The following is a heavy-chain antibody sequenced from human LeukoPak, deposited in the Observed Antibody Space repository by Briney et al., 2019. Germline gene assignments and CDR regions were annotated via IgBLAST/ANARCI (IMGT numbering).Heavy chain of an antibody. Sequence: GSLRLSCAASGFSFSSYSINWIRQTPGKGLEWVSSISSGSNYIYYADSVKGRFIISRDNAENLLHLQMNSLRAEDTAVYYCARDGWPGSSYYRPFDYWGQGTLVTVSS. CDR1: GFSFSSYS. D-gene: IGHD3-10*01. CDR2: ISSGSNYI. V-gene: IGHV3-21*01. CDR3: ARDGWPGSSYYRPFDY. J-gene: IGHJ4*02.